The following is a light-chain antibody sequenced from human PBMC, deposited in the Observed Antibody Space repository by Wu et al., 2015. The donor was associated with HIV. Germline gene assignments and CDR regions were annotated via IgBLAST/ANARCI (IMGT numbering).Light chain of an antibody. Sequence: EIVLTQSPDTLSLFPGERATLSCRANQSVSNFFAWYQQKPGQAPRVLIYGASIRATGIPARFSGSGSGTEFSLTISSMQSEDFAVYYCHQYNKWPLTFGQGTRLDIK. J-gene: IGKJ5*01. V-gene: IGKV3-15*01. CDR2: GAS. CDR1: QSVSNF. CDR3: HQYNKWPLT.